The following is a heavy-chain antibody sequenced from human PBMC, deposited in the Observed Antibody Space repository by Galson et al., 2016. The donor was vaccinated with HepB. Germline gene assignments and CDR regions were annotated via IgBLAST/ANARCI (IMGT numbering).Heavy chain of an antibody. J-gene: IGHJ4*02. CDR3: ARGFAVPGRIDY. V-gene: IGHV3-33*01. CDR2: IWYDGSNK. CDR1: GFTFSTYG. D-gene: IGHD2-2*01. Sequence: SLRLSCAASGFTFSTYGIHWVRQAPGKGLEWVAVIWYDGSNKYYGDSVKGRFPISRDNSKNTVYLQMNSLRAEDTAVYYCARGFAVPGRIDYWGQGTLVTVSS.